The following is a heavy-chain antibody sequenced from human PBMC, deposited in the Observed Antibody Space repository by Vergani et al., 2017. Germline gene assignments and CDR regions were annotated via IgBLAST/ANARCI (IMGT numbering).Heavy chain of an antibody. J-gene: IGHJ6*02. V-gene: IGHV4-34*01. CDR3: ARGRSWRGAYYGMDV. CDR2: INHSGST. CDR1: GGSFSGYY. D-gene: IGHD1-26*01. Sequence: QVQLQQWGAGLLKPSETLSLTCAVYGGSFSGYYWSWIRQPPGEGLEWIGEINHSGSTNYNPSLKSRVTISVDTSKNQFSLKLSSVTAADTAVYYCARGRSWRGAYYGMDVWGQGTTVTVSS.